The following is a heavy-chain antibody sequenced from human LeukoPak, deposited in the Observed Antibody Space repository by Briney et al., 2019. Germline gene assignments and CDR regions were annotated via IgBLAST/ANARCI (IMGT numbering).Heavy chain of an antibody. J-gene: IGHJ4*02. CDR1: GSSITSNYF. CDR3: ARNVTAGFFDY. D-gene: IGHD1-1*01. V-gene: IGHV4-38-2*01. Sequence: PSETLSLTCDVSGSSITSNYFWGWIRPPPGKGLEWIATIYHSWGIYFNPSLKSRVSISLDASKNQFSLKLTSLTAADTAIYYCARNVTAGFFDYWGQGILVTVSS. CDR2: IYHSWGI.